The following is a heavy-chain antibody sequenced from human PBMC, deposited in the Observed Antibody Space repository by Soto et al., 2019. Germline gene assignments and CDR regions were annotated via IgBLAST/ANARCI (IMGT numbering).Heavy chain of an antibody. CDR3: ARDSLYYDFWSGSRYYYYYGMEV. V-gene: IGHV3-33*01. Sequence: PVGSLRLSCASSVCTFSSYGMHCVRHSPGKWLEWVAVIWYDGSNKYYADSVKGRFTISRDNSKNTLYLQMNSLRAEDTAVYYCARDSLYYDFWSGSRYYYYYGMEVWGQRTTVSVS. J-gene: IGHJ6*01. CDR2: IWYDGSNK. CDR1: VCTFSSYG. D-gene: IGHD3-3*01.